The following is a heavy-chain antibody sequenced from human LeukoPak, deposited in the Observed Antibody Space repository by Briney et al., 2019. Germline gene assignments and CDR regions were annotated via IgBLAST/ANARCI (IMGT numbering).Heavy chain of an antibody. J-gene: IGHJ6*03. CDR3: ARDSSSWRYYYYMDV. V-gene: IGHV3-21*01. CDR2: ISSSSSYI. CDR1: GFTFSSYS. D-gene: IGHD6-13*01. Sequence: PGGSLRLSCAASGFTFSSYSMNWVRQAPGKGLEWVSSISSSSSYIYYADSVKGRFTISRDNAKNSLYLQMNSLRAEDTAVYYCARDSSSWRYYYYMDVWGKGTTVTVSS.